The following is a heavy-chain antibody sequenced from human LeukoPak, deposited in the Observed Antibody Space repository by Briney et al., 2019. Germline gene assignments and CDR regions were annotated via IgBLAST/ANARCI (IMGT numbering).Heavy chain of an antibody. Sequence: ASVKVSCKASGGTFSKSAISWVRQAPGQGLEWMGRTIPLVGVTHYAQKLQGRVTIAADRSTGTAFMELNSLRSEDTAVYYCARVQAVGVPVAIDAYYDYGMDIWGQGTTVTVSS. D-gene: IGHD2-2*02. CDR2: TIPLVGVT. J-gene: IGHJ6*02. CDR3: ARVQAVGVPVAIDAYYDYGMDI. V-gene: IGHV1-69*04. CDR1: GGTFSKSA.